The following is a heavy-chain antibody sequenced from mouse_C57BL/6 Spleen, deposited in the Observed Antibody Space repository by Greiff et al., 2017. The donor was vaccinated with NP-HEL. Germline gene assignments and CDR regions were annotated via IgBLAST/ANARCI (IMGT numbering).Heavy chain of an antibody. CDR3: TRDRSPHYAMDY. V-gene: IGHV5-9-1*02. CDR2: ISSGGDYI. Sequence: EVKVVESGEGLVKPGGSLKLSCAASGFTFSSYAMSWVRQTPEKRLEWVAYISSGGDYIYYADTVKGRFTISRDNARNTLYLQMSSLKSEDTAMYYCTRDRSPHYAMDYWGQGTSVTVSS. CDR1: GFTFSSYA. J-gene: IGHJ4*01.